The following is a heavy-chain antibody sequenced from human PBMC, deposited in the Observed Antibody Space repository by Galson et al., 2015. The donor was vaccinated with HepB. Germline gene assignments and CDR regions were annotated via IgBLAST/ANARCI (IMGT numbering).Heavy chain of an antibody. D-gene: IGHD6-13*01. V-gene: IGHV3-66*02. CDR1: GFTVSSNY. CDR3: AKSLAAAAPYYFDY. CDR2: IYSGGST. J-gene: IGHJ4*02. Sequence: SLRLSCAASGFTVSSNYMSWVRQAPGKGLEWVSVIYSGGSTYYADSVKGRFTISRDNSKNTLYLQMNSLRAEDTAVYYCAKSLAAAAPYYFDYWGQGTLVTVSS.